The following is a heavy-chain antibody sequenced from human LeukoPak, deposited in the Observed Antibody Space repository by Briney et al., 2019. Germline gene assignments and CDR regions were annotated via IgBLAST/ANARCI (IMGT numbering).Heavy chain of an antibody. Sequence: GGSLRLSCVGCGLSIGNYAMTWVRQAPGKGLEWVSSITVNGGTTKYADSVKGRFTISRDNSKNTLYLQMNSLRAEDTAVYYCAKRRTRYDSSGYPDYWGQGTLVTVSS. CDR2: ITVNGGTT. CDR3: AKRRTRYDSSGYPDY. J-gene: IGHJ4*02. V-gene: IGHV3-23*01. D-gene: IGHD3-22*01. CDR1: GLSIGNYA.